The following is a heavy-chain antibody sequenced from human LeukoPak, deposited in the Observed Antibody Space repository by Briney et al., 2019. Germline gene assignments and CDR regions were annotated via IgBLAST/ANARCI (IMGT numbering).Heavy chain of an antibody. J-gene: IGHJ6*03. D-gene: IGHD6-19*01. CDR3: ARGYSSGWSYYYYMDV. CDR1: GGSFSGYY. CDR2: INHSGST. Sequence: PSETLSLTCAVYGGSFSGYYWSWIRQPPGKGLEWIGEINHSGSTNYNPSLKSRVTTSVDTSKNQFSLKLISVTAADTAVYYCARGYSSGWSYYYYMDVWGKGTTVTVSS. V-gene: IGHV4-34*01.